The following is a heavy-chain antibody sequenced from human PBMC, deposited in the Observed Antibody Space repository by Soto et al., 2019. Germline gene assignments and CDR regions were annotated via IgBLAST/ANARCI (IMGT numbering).Heavy chain of an antibody. J-gene: IGHJ4*02. V-gene: IGHV3-30*18. CDR2: VSHDGRNT. D-gene: IGHD6-19*01. CDR1: GFTFSDYA. Sequence: VQLVESGGGVVQPGRSLRLSCAASGFTFSDYAMHWVRQAPGKGLEWVAVVSHDGRNTHYADSVKGRFTISRDSSKNTVSLTMTSLTGQDKAVYYCAKRGRQWLVTAAFNCLGQGALVTVSS. CDR3: AKRGRQWLVTAAFNC.